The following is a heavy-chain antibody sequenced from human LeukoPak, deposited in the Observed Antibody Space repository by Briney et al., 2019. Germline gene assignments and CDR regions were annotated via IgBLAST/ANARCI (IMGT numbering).Heavy chain of an antibody. CDR3: AKDRWAYSGSYGAFDY. J-gene: IGHJ4*02. CDR1: GFTFSSYW. V-gene: IGHV3-7*01. Sequence: GGSLRLSCAASGFTFSSYWMSWVRQAPGKGLEWVANIKQDGSEKYYVDSVKGRFTISRDNAKNSLYLQMNSLRAEDTAVYYCAKDRWAYSGSYGAFDYWGQGTLVTVSS. CDR2: IKQDGSEK. D-gene: IGHD1-26*01.